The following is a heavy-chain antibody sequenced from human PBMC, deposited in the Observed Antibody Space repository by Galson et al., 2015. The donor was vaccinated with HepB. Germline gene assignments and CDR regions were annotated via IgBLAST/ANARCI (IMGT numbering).Heavy chain of an antibody. V-gene: IGHV3-30*01. Sequence: SLRLSCAASGFTFSSYAMHWVRQAPGKGLEWVAVISYDGSNKYYADSVKGRFTISRDNSKNTLYLQMNSLRAEDTAVYYCAREPNELWFYAAYFDYWGQGTLVTVSS. CDR1: GFTFSSYA. D-gene: IGHD5-18*01. J-gene: IGHJ4*02. CDR3: AREPNELWFYAAYFDY. CDR2: ISYDGSNK.